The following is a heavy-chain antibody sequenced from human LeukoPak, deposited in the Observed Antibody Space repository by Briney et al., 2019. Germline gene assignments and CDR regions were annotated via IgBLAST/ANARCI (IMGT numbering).Heavy chain of an antibody. CDR3: ARGPSYMDV. V-gene: IGHV1-2*02. Sequence: ASVKVSCKASGYTFTDYYIHWVRQAPGQGLEWMGWINPNSGSTNYAQKFQGRVTMTRDTSISTAYMELSRLRSDDTAVYYCARGPSYMDVWGKGTTVTVSS. J-gene: IGHJ6*03. CDR1: GYTFTDYY. CDR2: INPNSGST.